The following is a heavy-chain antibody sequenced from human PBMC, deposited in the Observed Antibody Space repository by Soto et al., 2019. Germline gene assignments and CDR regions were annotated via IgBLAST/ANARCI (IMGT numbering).Heavy chain of an antibody. Sequence: PGGSLRLSCAASGVTFSSYAMSWVRQAPGKGLEWVSSISGSGGATYFADSVKGRFTISRDNFKNTLYLQMNSLRAEDTALYYCAKGYFDGSGYYYEPDYWGQGTLVTVSS. CDR1: GVTFSSYA. CDR2: ISGSGGAT. D-gene: IGHD3-22*01. J-gene: IGHJ4*02. CDR3: AKGYFDGSGYYYEPDY. V-gene: IGHV3-23*01.